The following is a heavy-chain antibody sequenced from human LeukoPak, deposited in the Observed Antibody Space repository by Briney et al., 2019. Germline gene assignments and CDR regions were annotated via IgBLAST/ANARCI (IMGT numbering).Heavy chain of an antibody. D-gene: IGHD3-3*01. V-gene: IGHV3-7*01. J-gene: IGHJ4*02. CDR3: ARYRITIFGVVIPFDY. CDR1: GFTFSSYW. CDR2: IKQDGSEK. Sequence: GGSLRLSCAASGFTFSSYWMSWARQAPGKGLEWVANIKQDGSEKYYVDSVKGRFTISRDNAKNSLYLQMNSLRAEDTAVYYCARYRITIFGVVIPFDYWGQGTLVTVSS.